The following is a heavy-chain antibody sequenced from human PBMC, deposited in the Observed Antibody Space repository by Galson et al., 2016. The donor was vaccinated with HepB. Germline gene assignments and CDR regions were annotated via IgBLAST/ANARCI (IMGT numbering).Heavy chain of an antibody. D-gene: IGHD3-10*01. J-gene: IGHJ4*02. CDR2: IKQDGSEK. V-gene: IGHV3-7*01. Sequence: SLRLSCAASGFTFHTYWMSWVRQAPGKGLEWVANIKQDGSEKYYVGSVRGRFTISRDNANNSLYLQMNSLRAEDTAVDYCAASGGTWFSAHWGQGTLVTVSS. CDR3: AASGGTWFSAH. CDR1: GFTFHTYW.